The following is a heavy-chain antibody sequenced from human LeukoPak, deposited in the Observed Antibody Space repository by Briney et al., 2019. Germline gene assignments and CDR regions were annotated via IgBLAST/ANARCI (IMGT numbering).Heavy chain of an antibody. CDR3: AELGITMIGGV. D-gene: IGHD3-10*02. CDR1: GFTFSRFW. J-gene: IGHJ6*04. CDR2: ISSSGSTI. Sequence: GGALRLSCAASGFTFSRFWMHWVHQAPREGLEWVSYISSSGSTIYYADSVKGRFTISRDNAKNSLYLQMNSLRAEDTAVYYCAELGITMIGGVWGKGTTVTISS. V-gene: IGHV3-48*03.